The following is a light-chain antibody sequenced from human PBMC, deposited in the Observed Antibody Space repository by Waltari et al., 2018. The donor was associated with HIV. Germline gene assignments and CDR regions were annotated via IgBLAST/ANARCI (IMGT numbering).Light chain of an antibody. Sequence: QSALTQPASVSGSPGQSITIPCTGTSRDVGGYNYVSWYQQHPGEAPKLMIYDVSNRPSGVSNRFSGSKSGNTASLTISGLQAEDEADYYCSSYTSSSTLDVFGTGTKVTVL. CDR3: SSYTSSSTLDV. J-gene: IGLJ1*01. V-gene: IGLV2-14*03. CDR1: SRDVGGYNY. CDR2: DVS.